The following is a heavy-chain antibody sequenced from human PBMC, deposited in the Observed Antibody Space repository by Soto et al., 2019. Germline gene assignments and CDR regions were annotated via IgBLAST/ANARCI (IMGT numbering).Heavy chain of an antibody. CDR2: IIPIFGTA. Sequence: SVKVSCKASGGTFSSYAISWVRQAPGQGLEWMGGIIPIFGTANYAQKFQGRVTITADESTSTAYMELSSLRSEDSAVYYCASEAYYDILTGSFDYWGQGTLVTVSS. V-gene: IGHV1-69*13. CDR3: ASEAYYDILTGSFDY. CDR1: GGTFSSYA. D-gene: IGHD3-9*01. J-gene: IGHJ4*02.